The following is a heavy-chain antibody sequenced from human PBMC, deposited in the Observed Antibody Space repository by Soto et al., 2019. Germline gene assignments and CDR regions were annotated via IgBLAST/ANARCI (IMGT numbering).Heavy chain of an antibody. Sequence: GESLKISCKGSGYSFTSYWIGWVRQMPGKGLDWMGIIYPGDSDTRYSPSFQGQVTISADKSISTAYLQWSSLKASDTAMYYCARLSSDILTGFTLYYYMDVWGKGTTVTVSS. CDR3: ARLSSDILTGFTLYYYMDV. D-gene: IGHD3-9*01. CDR1: GYSFTSYW. CDR2: IYPGDSDT. J-gene: IGHJ6*03. V-gene: IGHV5-51*01.